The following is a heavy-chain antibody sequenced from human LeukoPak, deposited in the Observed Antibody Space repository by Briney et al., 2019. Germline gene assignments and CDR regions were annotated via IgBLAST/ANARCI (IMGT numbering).Heavy chain of an antibody. CDR3: AEIPGLTIFWGWFDP. V-gene: IGHV3-15*01. J-gene: IGHJ5*02. D-gene: IGHD3-3*01. CDR1: GFTFSNAW. Sequence: GGSLRLSCAASGFTFSNAWMSWVRQAPEKGLEWVGRIKSKTDGGTTDYAAPVKGRFTISRDDSKNTLYLQMNSLRAEDTAVYYCAEIPGLTIFWGWFDPWGQGTLVTVSS. CDR2: IKSKTDGGTT.